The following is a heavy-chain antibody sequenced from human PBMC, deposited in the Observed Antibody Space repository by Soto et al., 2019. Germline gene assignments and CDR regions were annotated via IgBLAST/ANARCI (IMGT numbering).Heavy chain of an antibody. Sequence: ASVKVSCKASGYTFTGYYMHWVRQAPGQGLEWMGWINPNSGGTNYAQKFQGRVTMTRDTSISTAYMELSRLRSDDTAVYYCATYSGSGNLYSYYGMDVWGQGTTVTVSS. V-gene: IGHV1-2*02. CDR1: GYTFTGYY. CDR2: INPNSGGT. CDR3: ATYSGSGNLYSYYGMDV. D-gene: IGHD3-10*01. J-gene: IGHJ6*02.